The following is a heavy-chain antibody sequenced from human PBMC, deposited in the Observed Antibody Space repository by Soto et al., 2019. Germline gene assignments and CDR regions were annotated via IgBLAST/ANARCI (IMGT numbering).Heavy chain of an antibody. J-gene: IGHJ4*02. V-gene: IGHV5-51*01. CDR2: VSPDGSDS. Sequence: GESLKISCRASGYSFTNYWIAWVRQMPGKGLEWMGIVSPDGSDSRYSPSFQGQVTISADKSISTAYLQWSSLKASDTAIYYCARRKGWLQHLNYYFDFRGQGTLVTVSS. CDR3: ARRKGWLQHLNYYFDF. D-gene: IGHD1-20*01. CDR1: GYSFTNYW.